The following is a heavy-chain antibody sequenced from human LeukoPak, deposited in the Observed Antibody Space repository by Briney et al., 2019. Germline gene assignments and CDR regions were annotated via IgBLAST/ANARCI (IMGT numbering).Heavy chain of an antibody. CDR2: ISRSSSYT. D-gene: IGHD3-22*01. CDR1: GFTFTNYA. J-gene: IGHJ4*02. V-gene: IGHV3-21*01. Sequence: GGSLRLSCAASGFTFTNYAMNWVRQAPGKGLEWVSSISRSSSYTYFADSVKGRFTISRDDAKNSLYLQMNSLRAEGTAVYYCARPQSDSSGYYYLDYWGQGTLVTVSS. CDR3: ARPQSDSSGYYYLDY.